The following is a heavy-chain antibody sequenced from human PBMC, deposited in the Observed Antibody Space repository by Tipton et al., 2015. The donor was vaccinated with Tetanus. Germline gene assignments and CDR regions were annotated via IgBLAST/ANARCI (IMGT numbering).Heavy chain of an antibody. CDR3: ARHQSGSFTPFDY. Sequence: TLSLTCTVSGGSIRGGTFYWGWIRQPPGKGLEWIGSIYESGDTYYIPSLKSRVTISVDTSKNQFSLNLNSMAAADTGVYYCARHQSGSFTPFDYWGQGNLVTVSS. V-gene: IGHV4-39*01. J-gene: IGHJ4*02. CDR1: GGSIRGGTFY. D-gene: IGHD3-3*01. CDR2: IYESGDT.